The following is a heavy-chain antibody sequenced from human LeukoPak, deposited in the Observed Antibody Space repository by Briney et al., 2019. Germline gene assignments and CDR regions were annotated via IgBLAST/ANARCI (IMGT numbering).Heavy chain of an antibody. V-gene: IGHV3-30*14. Sequence: PGGSLRLSCAASGFTFSSYAMHWVRPAAGKGLEWVAVISYHGSNEYYADSVKGRLTISRDNSKNTLYPQVSSLRADDTAVYYCARDRSSFDLWGQGALVTVSS. J-gene: IGHJ4*02. CDR1: GFTFSSYA. CDR3: ARDRSSFDL. D-gene: IGHD6-13*01. CDR2: ISYHGSNE.